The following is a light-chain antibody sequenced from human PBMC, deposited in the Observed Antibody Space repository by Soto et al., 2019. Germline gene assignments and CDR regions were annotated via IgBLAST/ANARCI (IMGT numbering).Light chain of an antibody. V-gene: IGKV4-1*01. CDR2: WAS. Sequence: DIVMTQSPDSLPVSLGERATINCKSSQSLLYSSNNKNYLAWFQQRPGQPPKLLISWASNRESEVPDRFSGSGSGTDFTLTISSLQSVDVAVYYCQQYYSTPWTFGQGTKVEIK. CDR3: QQYYSTPWT. CDR1: QSLLYSSNNKNY. J-gene: IGKJ1*01.